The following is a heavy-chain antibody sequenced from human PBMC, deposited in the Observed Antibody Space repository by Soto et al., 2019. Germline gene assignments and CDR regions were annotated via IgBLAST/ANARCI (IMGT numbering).Heavy chain of an antibody. Sequence: QVQLQQWGAGLLKPSETLSLTCAVYGGSFSGYYWSWIRQPPGKGLEWIGEINHSGSTNYNPSLKRRVTISVDTSKNQFSLKLSSVTAADTAVYYCARGPQNYGMDVWGQGTTVTVSS. CDR3: ARGPQNYGMDV. J-gene: IGHJ6*02. V-gene: IGHV4-34*01. CDR1: GGSFSGYY. CDR2: INHSGST.